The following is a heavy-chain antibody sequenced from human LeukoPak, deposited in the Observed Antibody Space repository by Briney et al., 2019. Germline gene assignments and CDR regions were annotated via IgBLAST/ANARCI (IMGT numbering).Heavy chain of an antibody. CDR2: ISSSSSYI. J-gene: IGHJ4*02. V-gene: IGHV3-21*01. CDR1: GFTFSSYS. Sequence: GGSLRLSCAASGFTFSSYSMNWVRQAPGKGLEWVSSISSSSSYIYHADPVKGRFTISRDNAKNSLYLQMNSLRAEDTAVYYCARPRYCSGGSCLGWGQGTLVTVSS. CDR3: ARPRYCSGGSCLG. D-gene: IGHD2-15*01.